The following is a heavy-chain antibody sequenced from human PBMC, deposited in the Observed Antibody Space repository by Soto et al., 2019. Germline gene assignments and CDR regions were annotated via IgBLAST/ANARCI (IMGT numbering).Heavy chain of an antibody. CDR1: GFTFSTYA. CDR2: ISSSGDAT. J-gene: IGHJ6*02. D-gene: IGHD3-3*01. V-gene: IGHV3-23*01. CDR3: AKNGDFWSWGMDV. Sequence: QPGGSLRLSCAASGFTFSTYAITWVRQAPGKGLEWVSIISSSGDATYYLDSVKGRFTISRDNSRNTLNLQMNSLRAEDTAVYYCAKNGDFWSWGMDVWGLGTTVTVSS.